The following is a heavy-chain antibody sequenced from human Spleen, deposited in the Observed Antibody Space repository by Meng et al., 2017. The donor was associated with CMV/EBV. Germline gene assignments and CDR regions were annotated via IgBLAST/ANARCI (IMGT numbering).Heavy chain of an antibody. CDR2: VYSSGRT. CDR3: AREASSGYHDY. CDR1: GDSIGNFDYY. Sequence: SETLSLTCTVSGDSIGNFDYYWFWIRQPPGKGLEYIGSVYSSGRTYYNPSFKTRLIISVDSSKNQFSLKLSSVTAADTAVYYCAREASSGYHDYRGQGALVTVSS. V-gene: IGHV4-39*07. D-gene: IGHD3-22*01. J-gene: IGHJ4*02.